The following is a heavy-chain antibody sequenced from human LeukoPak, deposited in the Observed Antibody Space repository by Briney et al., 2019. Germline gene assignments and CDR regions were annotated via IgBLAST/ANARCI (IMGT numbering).Heavy chain of an antibody. Sequence: TSETLSLTCSVSGGSISSYYWSWIRQPPGKGLEWIGSIYYSGSTYYNPSLKSRVTISVDTSKNQFSLKLSSVTAADTAVYYCASEQEIIAARPFDYWGQGTLVTVSS. CDR2: IYYSGST. D-gene: IGHD6-6*01. V-gene: IGHV4-39*07. J-gene: IGHJ4*02. CDR3: ASEQEIIAARPFDY. CDR1: GGSISSYY.